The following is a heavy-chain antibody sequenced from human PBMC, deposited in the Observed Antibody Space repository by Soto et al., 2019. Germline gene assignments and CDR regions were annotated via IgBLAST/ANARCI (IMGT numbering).Heavy chain of an antibody. D-gene: IGHD3-9*01. Sequence: QVQLQESGPGLVKPSETLSLTCTVSGGSISSYYWSWIRQPPGKGLEWIGYIYYSGSTNYNPSLKSRVTISVDTSKNQFSLKLSSVTAADTAVYYCARHDILTGAFDYWGQGTLVTVCS. CDR2: IYYSGST. CDR3: ARHDILTGAFDY. V-gene: IGHV4-59*08. J-gene: IGHJ4*02. CDR1: GGSISSYY.